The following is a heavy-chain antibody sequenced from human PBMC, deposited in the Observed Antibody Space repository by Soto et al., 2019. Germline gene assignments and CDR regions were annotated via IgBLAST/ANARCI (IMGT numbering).Heavy chain of an antibody. CDR3: AREQWELPRTFDY. CDR1: GGSISSSNW. CDR2: IYHSGST. V-gene: IGHV4-4*02. J-gene: IGHJ4*02. Sequence: SAPLSLTCAVSGGSISSSNWWSWVRQPPGKGLEWIGEIYHSGSTNYNPSLKSRVTISVDKSKNQFSLKLSSVTAADTAVYYCAREQWELPRTFDYWGQGTLVTVSS. D-gene: IGHD1-26*01.